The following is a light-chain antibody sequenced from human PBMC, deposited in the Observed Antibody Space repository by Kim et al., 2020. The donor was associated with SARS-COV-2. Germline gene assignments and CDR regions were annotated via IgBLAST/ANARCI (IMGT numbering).Light chain of an antibody. CDR3: SSYAGSNNYV. CDR1: GSDVGGYNY. J-gene: IGLJ1*01. V-gene: IGLV2-8*01. Sequence: QSALTQPPSASGSPGQSVTISCTGTGSDVGGYNYVSWYQQHPGKAPKLMIYEVSKRPSGVPDRFSGSKSGNTASLTVSGLQAEDEADYYCSSYAGSNNYVFGTGTKFTFL. CDR2: EVS.